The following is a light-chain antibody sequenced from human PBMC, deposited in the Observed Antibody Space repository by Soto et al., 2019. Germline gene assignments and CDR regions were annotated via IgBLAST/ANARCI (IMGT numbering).Light chain of an antibody. V-gene: IGLV2-8*01. CDR2: EVS. J-gene: IGLJ3*02. CDR3: SSSAGGYTWG. Sequence: QSALTQPPSASGSPGQSVTISCTGTSSDVGGSNFVSWYQQHPGKAPKLMIYEVSKRPSGVPARFSGSKSGNTASLTVSGLQAEDEADYYCSSSAGGYTWGFGGGTKVTVL. CDR1: SSDVGGSNF.